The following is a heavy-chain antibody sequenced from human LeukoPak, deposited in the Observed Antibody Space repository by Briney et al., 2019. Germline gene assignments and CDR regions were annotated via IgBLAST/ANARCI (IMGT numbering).Heavy chain of an antibody. Sequence: PSETLSLTCAVSGGSISSSNWWSWGRQPPGKGLEWIGQIYHSGSTNYNPSLKSRVTISVDKSKNQFSLKLRSVTAADTAVYYCARPLSLGYCSGGSCYGRGAWFDRWGQGTLVTVSS. J-gene: IGHJ5*02. D-gene: IGHD2-15*01. CDR1: GGSISSSNW. CDR2: IYHSGST. V-gene: IGHV4-4*02. CDR3: ARPLSLGYCSGGSCYGRGAWFDR.